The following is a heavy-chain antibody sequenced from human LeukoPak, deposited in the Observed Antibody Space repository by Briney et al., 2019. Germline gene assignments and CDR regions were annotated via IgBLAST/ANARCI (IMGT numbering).Heavy chain of an antibody. CDR2: INHSGST. V-gene: IGHV4-4*02. CDR1: GFTFSNRW. J-gene: IGHJ2*01. D-gene: IGHD3-16*01. CDR3: ARGRYSYDYQGWYFDL. Sequence: GSLRLSCAASGFTFSNRWMSWVRQPPGKGLEWIGEINHSGSTNYNPSLKSRVTISVDTSKNQFSLKLSSVTAADTAVYYCARGRYSYDYQGWYFDLWGRGTLVTVSS.